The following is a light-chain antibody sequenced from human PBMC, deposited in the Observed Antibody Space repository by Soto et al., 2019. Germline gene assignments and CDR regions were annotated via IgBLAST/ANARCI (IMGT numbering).Light chain of an antibody. V-gene: IGKV3-11*01. CDR1: QSVSSY. Sequence: EIVMTQSPSTLSVSPGARATLSCRASQSVSSYLAWYQQKPGQAPRLLIYDASNRATGIPARFSGSGSGTDFTLTISSLEPEDFAVYYCQQRSNWPPWTFGQGTKVDI. J-gene: IGKJ1*01. CDR2: DAS. CDR3: QQRSNWPPWT.